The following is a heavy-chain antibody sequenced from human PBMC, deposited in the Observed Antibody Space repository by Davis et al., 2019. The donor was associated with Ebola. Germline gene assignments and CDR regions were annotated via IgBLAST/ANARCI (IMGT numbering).Heavy chain of an antibody. V-gene: IGHV1-8*01. CDR2: MNPNSGNT. CDR1: GYTFTSYD. D-gene: IGHD1-14*01. CDR3: AARPRNYYYYGMDV. Sequence: ASVKVSCKASGYTFTSYDINWVRQATGQGLEWMGWMNPNSGNTGYAQKFQGRVTITRDMSTSTAYMELSSLRSEDTAVYYCAARPRNYYYYGMDVWGQGTTVTVSS. J-gene: IGHJ6*02.